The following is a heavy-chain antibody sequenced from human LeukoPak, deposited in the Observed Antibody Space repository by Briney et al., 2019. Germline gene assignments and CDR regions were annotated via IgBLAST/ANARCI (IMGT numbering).Heavy chain of an antibody. D-gene: IGHD5-12*01. CDR2: IYYSGST. J-gene: IGHJ4*02. Sequence: GSLRLSCAASGFTFSDYYMSWIRQAPGKGLEWVGSIYYSGSTYYNPSLKSQVTISVDTSKNQFSLKLSSVTAADTAVYYCARLKDSGYDVDYWGQGTLVTVSS. CDR1: GFTFSDYY. V-gene: IGHV4-39*01. CDR3: ARLKDSGYDVDY.